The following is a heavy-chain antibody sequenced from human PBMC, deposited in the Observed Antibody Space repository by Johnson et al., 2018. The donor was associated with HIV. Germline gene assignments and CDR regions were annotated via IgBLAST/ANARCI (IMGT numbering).Heavy chain of an antibody. CDR2: ITWNGGTT. J-gene: IGHJ3*01. CDR1: GFTFEDHD. CDR3: ATRGCYCTDGVCHGVFDF. D-gene: IGHD2-8*01. V-gene: IGHV3-20*04. Sequence: VQLVESGGGVVRPGGSLRLSCAASGFTFEDHDMSWVRQVPGKGLEWVSGITWNGGTTGYEDSVKGRFSISRDNAKKSLYLQMNSLRAEDTALYYCATRGCYCTDGVCHGVFDFWGQGTVVSVSS.